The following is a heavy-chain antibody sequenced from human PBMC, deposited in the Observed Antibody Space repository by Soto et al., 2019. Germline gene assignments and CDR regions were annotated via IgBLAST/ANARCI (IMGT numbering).Heavy chain of an antibody. CDR2: INPSGGTT. J-gene: IGHJ4*02. CDR1: GYTFTSYN. Sequence: ASVKVSWKASGYTFTSYNMHWVRQAPGQGLEWMGIINPSGGTTSYAQKFQGRVTMTRDTSTSTVYMELSSLRSEDTAVYYCARDTSSWYRVDYWGQGTLVTVSS. V-gene: IGHV1-46*01. D-gene: IGHD6-13*01. CDR3: ARDTSSWYRVDY.